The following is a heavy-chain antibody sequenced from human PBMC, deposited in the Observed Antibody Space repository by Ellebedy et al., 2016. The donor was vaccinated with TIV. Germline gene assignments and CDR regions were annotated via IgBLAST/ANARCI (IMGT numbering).Heavy chain of an antibody. J-gene: IGHJ4*02. D-gene: IGHD5-12*01. V-gene: IGHV3-33*01. Sequence: GGSLRLXXAASGFSFSNYGMHWVRQAPGKGLEWVTVIWSDGSKKFYADSVKGRFTISRDNSENTLYLQMSSLRADDTAIYYCARNEGYSGNYYFDYWGQGTLVTVSS. CDR3: ARNEGYSGNYYFDY. CDR2: IWSDGSKK. CDR1: GFSFSNYG.